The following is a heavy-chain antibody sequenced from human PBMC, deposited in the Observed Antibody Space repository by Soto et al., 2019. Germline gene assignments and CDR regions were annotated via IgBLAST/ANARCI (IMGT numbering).Heavy chain of an antibody. CDR2: IYHSGST. J-gene: IGHJ4*02. CDR1: GYSISSGYY. D-gene: IGHD2-2*01. V-gene: IGHV4-38-2*02. CDR3: ARDGPYCSSTSCYFDY. Sequence: LSLTCAVSGYSISSGYYWGWIRQPPGKGMEWIGSIYHSGSTYYNPSLKSRVTISVDTSKNQFSLKLSSVTAADTAVYYCARDGPYCSSTSCYFDYWGQGTLVTVSS.